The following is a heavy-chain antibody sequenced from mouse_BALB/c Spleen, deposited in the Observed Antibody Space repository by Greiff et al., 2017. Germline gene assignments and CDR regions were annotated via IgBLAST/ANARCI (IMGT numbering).Heavy chain of an antibody. J-gene: IGHJ3*01. CDR2: INPSNGRT. V-gene: IGHV1S81*02. Sequence: VQLQQPGAELVKPGASVKLSCKASGYTFTSYWMHWVKQRPGQGLEWIGEINPSNGRTNYNEKFKSKATLTVDKSSSTAYMQLSSLTSEDSAVYYCARGYYGSSPPFAYWGQGTLVTVSA. CDR3: ARGYYGSSPPFAY. D-gene: IGHD1-1*01. CDR1: GYTFTSYW.